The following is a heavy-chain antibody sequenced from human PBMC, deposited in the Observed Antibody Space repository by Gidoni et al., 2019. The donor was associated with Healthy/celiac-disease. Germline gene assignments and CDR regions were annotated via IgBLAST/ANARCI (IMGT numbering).Heavy chain of an antibody. D-gene: IGHD1-26*01. CDR3: ARGRGSYPKRSWFDP. V-gene: IGHV1-8*01. Sequence: QLQLLQSGADVTQPVASVKFSCKSSGYTFPSYEINWVRHATGKGLEWVGWMKPNSGNTGYAQKFQGRVNMTRNTSISTAYMELSSLRSEDTAVYYCARGRGSYPKRSWFDPWGQGTLVTVS. CDR1: GYTFPSYE. J-gene: IGHJ5*02. CDR2: MKPNSGNT.